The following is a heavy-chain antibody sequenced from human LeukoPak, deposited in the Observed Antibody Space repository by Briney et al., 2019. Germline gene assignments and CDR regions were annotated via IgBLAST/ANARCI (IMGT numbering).Heavy chain of an antibody. V-gene: IGHV1-2*02. J-gene: IGHJ4*02. CDR2: INPNSGVT. D-gene: IGHD5-18*01. CDR3: ARDLLLDS. CDR1: GCTFTGYY. Sequence: ASVKVSCKASGCTFTGYYMHWVRQAPGQGLEWMGWINPNSGVTNYAQNFQGRVTMTRDTSISTAFMELTSLRPDDTAVYYCARDLLLDSWGQGTLVTVSS.